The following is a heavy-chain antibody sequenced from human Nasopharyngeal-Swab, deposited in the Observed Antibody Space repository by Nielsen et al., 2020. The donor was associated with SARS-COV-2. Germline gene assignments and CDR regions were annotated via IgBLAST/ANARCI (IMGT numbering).Heavy chain of an antibody. CDR2: IKSKTDGGTT. D-gene: IGHD3-22*01. CDR3: TTSGYDSTSDAFDI. Sequence: GESLKISCAASGLTGSNAWMSWVRQAPGKGLEWVGRIKSKTDGGTTDYAAPVKGRFTISRDDSKNTLYLQMNSLKTEDTAVYYCTTSGYDSTSDAFDIWGQGTMVTVSS. V-gene: IGHV3-15*01. J-gene: IGHJ3*02. CDR1: GLTGSNAW.